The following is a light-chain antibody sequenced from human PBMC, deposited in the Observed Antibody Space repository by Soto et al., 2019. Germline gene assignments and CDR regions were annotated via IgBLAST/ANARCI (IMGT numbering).Light chain of an antibody. V-gene: IGKV3-15*01. CDR2: GAS. J-gene: IGKJ1*01. CDR1: QSVSSK. CDR3: QDYSDWPTWT. Sequence: EIVMTQSPATLSVSPGEGATLSCRASQSVSSKLAWYQQKPGQAPRLLIFGASTRATGIPASFSGSGSGTEFTLIISSLQSEDFAAYYCQDYSDWPTWTFGQGTKVDIK.